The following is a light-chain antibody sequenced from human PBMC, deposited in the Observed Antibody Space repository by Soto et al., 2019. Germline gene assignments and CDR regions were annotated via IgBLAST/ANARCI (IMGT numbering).Light chain of an antibody. CDR3: QQYGSSPT. V-gene: IGKV3-20*01. CDR2: GAS. CDR1: QSVRTNY. Sequence: EIVLTQSPGTLSLYPGERATLSCRASQSVRTNYLAWYKQKPGQAPRLLIYGASSRATGIPDRFSGSGSGTDFTLTISRLEPEDFVIYYCQQYGSSPTFAQGAKVDIK. J-gene: IGKJ1*01.